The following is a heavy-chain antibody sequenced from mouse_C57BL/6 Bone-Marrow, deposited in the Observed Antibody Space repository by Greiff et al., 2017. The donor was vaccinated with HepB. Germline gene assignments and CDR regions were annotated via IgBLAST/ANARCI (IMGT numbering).Heavy chain of an antibody. J-gene: IGHJ3*01. D-gene: IGHD3-2*02. CDR2: IHPSDSDT. Sequence: QVQLQQPGAELVKPGASVKVSCKASGYTFTSYWMHWVKQRPGQGLEWIGRIHPSDSDTNYNQKFKGKATLTVDKSSSTAYMKLSSLTSEDSAVYYCVIGPAQAPWKFAYWGQGTLVTVSA. V-gene: IGHV1-74*01. CDR3: VIGPAQAPWKFAY. CDR1: GYTFTSYW.